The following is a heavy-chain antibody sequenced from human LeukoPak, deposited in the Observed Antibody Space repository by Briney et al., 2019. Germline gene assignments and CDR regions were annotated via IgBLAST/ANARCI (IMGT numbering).Heavy chain of an antibody. CDR3: ARVVGGYSYGRNWFDP. CDR1: GGTFSSYA. V-gene: IGHV1-69*01. J-gene: IGHJ5*02. CDR2: IIPIFGTE. D-gene: IGHD5-18*01. Sequence: ASVKVSCKASGGTFSSYAISWVRQAPGQGLEWMGGIIPIFGTENYAQKFQGRVTITADESTSTAYMELSSLRSEDTAVYYCARVVGGYSYGRNWFDPWGQGTLVTVSS.